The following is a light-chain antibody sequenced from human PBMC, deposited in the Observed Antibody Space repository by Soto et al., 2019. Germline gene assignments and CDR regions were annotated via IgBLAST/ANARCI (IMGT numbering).Light chain of an antibody. CDR3: QQFHSFSPT. CDR1: QSISSW. CDR2: KAS. Sequence: DIQMTQSPSTLSASVGDRVTITCRASQSISSWLAWYQQKPGKAPKLLSYKASSLESGVPSRFSGSGSGTEFTLTISSLQPDDVATYYCQQFHSFSPTFGQGTKVEIK. J-gene: IGKJ1*01. V-gene: IGKV1-5*03.